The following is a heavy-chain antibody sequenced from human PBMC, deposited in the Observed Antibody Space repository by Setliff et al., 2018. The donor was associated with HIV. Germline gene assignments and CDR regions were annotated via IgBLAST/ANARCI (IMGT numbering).Heavy chain of an antibody. V-gene: IGHV1-2*02. Sequence: GASVKVSCKASGYTFTGYYMHWVRQAPGQGLEWMGWINPNSGGTNYAQKFQGRVTMTSDTSTRTVYMELSSLRSDDTAVYYCAKVMSITMVRGALGNWGQGTLVTVSS. J-gene: IGHJ4*02. D-gene: IGHD3-10*01. CDR1: GYTFTGYY. CDR3: AKVMSITMVRGALGN. CDR2: INPNSGGT.